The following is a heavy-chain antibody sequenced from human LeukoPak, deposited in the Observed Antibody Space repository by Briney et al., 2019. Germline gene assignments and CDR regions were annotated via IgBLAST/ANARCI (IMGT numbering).Heavy chain of an antibody. V-gene: IGHV4-39*07. CDR2: INHSGST. J-gene: IGHJ4*02. Sequence: SETLSLTCTVSGGSISSSSYYWSWIRQPPGKGLEWIGEINHSGSTNYNPSLKSRVTISVDTSKNQFSLKLSSVTAADTAVYYCASFPLVGATGRYYFDYWGQGTLVTVSS. CDR1: GGSISSSSYY. CDR3: ASFPLVGATGRYYFDY. D-gene: IGHD1-26*01.